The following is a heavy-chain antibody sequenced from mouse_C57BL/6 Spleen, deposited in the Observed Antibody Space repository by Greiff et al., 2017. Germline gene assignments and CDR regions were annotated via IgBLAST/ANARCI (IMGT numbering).Heavy chain of an antibody. CDR1: GYSITSGYY. CDR3: AWDFDV. Sequence: EVKLQESGPGLVKPSQSLSLTCSVTGYSITSGYYWNWIRQFPGNKLEWMGYISYDGSNNYNPSLKNRISITRDTSKNQFFLKLNSVTTEDTATYYCAWDFDVWGTGTTVTVSS. V-gene: IGHV3-6*01. J-gene: IGHJ1*03. CDR2: ISYDGSN.